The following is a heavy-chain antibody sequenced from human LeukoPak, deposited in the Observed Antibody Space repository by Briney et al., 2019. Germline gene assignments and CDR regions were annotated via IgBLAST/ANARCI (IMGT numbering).Heavy chain of an antibody. CDR1: GFTFSSYE. CDR2: ISSSGSTI. J-gene: IGHJ4*02. CDR3: ARDGGYSHGYGPSHFDY. V-gene: IGHV3-48*03. Sequence: GGSLRLSCAASGFTFSSYEMNWVRQAPGKGLEWVSYISSSGSTIYYADSVKGRFTISRDNAKNSLYLQMNSLRAEDTAVYYCARDGGYSHGYGPSHFDYWGQGTLVTVSS. D-gene: IGHD5-18*01.